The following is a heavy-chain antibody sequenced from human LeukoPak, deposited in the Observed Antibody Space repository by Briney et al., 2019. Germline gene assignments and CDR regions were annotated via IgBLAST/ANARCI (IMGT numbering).Heavy chain of an antibody. CDR1: GYTFTTYA. CDR2: INTGSGNT. D-gene: IGHD3-22*01. Sequence: ASVKVSCKASGYTFTTYAMHWVRQAPGQRLEWMGWINTGSGNTGYSRKFQGRVTFNRDTSASTVYMELSSLRSEDTAVYYCARAGGDYYDSSAYPLDFWGQGTLVTVSS. V-gene: IGHV1-3*04. J-gene: IGHJ4*02. CDR3: ARAGGDYYDSSAYPLDF.